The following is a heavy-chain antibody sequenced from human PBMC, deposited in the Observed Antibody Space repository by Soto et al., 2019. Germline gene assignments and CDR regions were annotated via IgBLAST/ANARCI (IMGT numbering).Heavy chain of an antibody. CDR1: GGTFSSDA. CDR2: IIPLTTTA. Sequence: QVQLVQSGAEVKKPGSSVKVSCKASGGTFSSDAITWLRQAPRQGFEWMGGIIPLTTTAIYAQKFQDRVTIDADESTSTVYMELRSLRSEDTALYCCATSGWSSENAFHIWGQGTMVAVSS. CDR3: ATSGWSSENAFHI. J-gene: IGHJ3*02. V-gene: IGHV1-69*01. D-gene: IGHD3-10*01.